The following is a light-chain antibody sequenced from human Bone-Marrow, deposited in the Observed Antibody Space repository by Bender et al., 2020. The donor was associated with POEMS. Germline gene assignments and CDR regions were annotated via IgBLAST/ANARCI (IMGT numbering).Light chain of an antibody. V-gene: IGLV2-14*02. Sequence: QSALTQPASVSGSPGQSITISCTGTSSDVGYYNLVSWYQHLPGKAPKLVIYEVTKRPSGLSDRFSASQTGNTASLTISGLQPEDEAVYFCGSFATSLPRVIFGGGARLNVL. J-gene: IGLJ2*01. CDR1: SSDVGYYNL. CDR3: GSFATSLPRVI. CDR2: EVT.